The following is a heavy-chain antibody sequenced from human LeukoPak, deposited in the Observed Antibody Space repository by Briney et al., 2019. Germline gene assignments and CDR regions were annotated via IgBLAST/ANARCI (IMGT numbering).Heavy chain of an antibody. CDR2: IIPLLGVT. V-gene: IGHV1-69*04. CDR1: GGTFSSYA. Sequence: ASVKVSCKASGGTFSSYAFNWVRQAHGQGLEWVGRIIPLLGVTNHAQKLQGRVTVTADPATNTAYMELSSLIPDDTAVYYCARARTMITFGGVRHAFDIWGQGTLVTVSS. D-gene: IGHD3-16*01. CDR3: ARARTMITFGGVRHAFDI. J-gene: IGHJ3*02.